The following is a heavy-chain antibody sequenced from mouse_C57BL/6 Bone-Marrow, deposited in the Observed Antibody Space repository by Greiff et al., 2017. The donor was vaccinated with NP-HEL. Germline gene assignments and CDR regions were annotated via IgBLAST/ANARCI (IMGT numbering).Heavy chain of an antibody. J-gene: IGHJ2*01. CDR3: TTRIFDY. Sequence: VQLKQSGAELVRPGASVKLSCTASGFNIKDDYMHWVKQRPEPGLEWIGWIDPETGDTEYASKFPGQATIPADTSSNTAYLQLSSLTAEDTAVYYCTTRIFDYWGQGTTLTVSA. CDR1: GFNIKDDY. V-gene: IGHV14-4*01. CDR2: IDPETGDT.